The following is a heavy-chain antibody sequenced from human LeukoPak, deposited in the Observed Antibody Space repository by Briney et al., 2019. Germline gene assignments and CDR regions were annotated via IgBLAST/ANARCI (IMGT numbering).Heavy chain of an antibody. J-gene: IGHJ4*02. CDR2: ISSSSSYI. CDR1: GFTFSSYS. CDR3: AKFLLRFLEWQAYFDY. Sequence: GGSLRLSCAASGFTFSSYSMNWVRQAPGKGLEWVSSISSSSSYIYYADSVKGRFTISRDNAKNSLYLQMNSLRAEDTAVYYCAKFLLRFLEWQAYFDYWGQGTLVTVSS. D-gene: IGHD3-3*01. V-gene: IGHV3-21*01.